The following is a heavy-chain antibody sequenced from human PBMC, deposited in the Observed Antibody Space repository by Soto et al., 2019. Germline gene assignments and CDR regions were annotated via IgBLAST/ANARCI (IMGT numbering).Heavy chain of an antibody. D-gene: IGHD3-22*01. CDR3: ARGSGYYYWDDY. J-gene: IGHJ4*02. Sequence: QVQLVQSGAEEKKPGASVKVSCKASGYTFTSYAMHWVRQAPGQRLEWMGWINAGNGNTKYSQKLQGRVTITRDTSASTAYMELSSLRSHDTAVYYRARGSGYYYWDDYWGQVTLVTVSS. CDR2: INAGNGNT. V-gene: IGHV1-3*05. CDR1: GYTFTSYA.